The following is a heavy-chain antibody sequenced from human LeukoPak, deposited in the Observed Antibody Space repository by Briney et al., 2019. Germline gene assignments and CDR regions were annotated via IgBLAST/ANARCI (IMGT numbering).Heavy chain of an antibody. CDR3: ARDAGGITFGGVIVIRPYYFDY. J-gene: IGHJ4*02. CDR2: IYYSGTT. D-gene: IGHD3-16*02. Sequence: SETLSLTCTVSGGSISSSPYYWGWIRQPPGKGLEWIGSIYYSGTTHYNPSLESRVTISVDTSKNQFSLKLSAVTAADTAVYYCARDAGGITFGGVIVIRPYYFDYWGQGTLVTVSS. V-gene: IGHV4-39*07. CDR1: GGSISSSPYY.